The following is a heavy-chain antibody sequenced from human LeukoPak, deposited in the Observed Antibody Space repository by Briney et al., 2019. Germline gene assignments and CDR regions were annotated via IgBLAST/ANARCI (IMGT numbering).Heavy chain of an antibody. J-gene: IGHJ4*02. D-gene: IGHD5-12*01. CDR2: INPNSGGT. CDR3: ARDELSGYGGSELDY. Sequence: ASVKVSCKASGYTFTGYYMHWVRQAPGQGLEWMGWINPNSGGTNYAQKFQGRVTMTRDTSISTAYMELSRLRSDDTAVYYCARDELSGYGGSELDYWGQGTLVTVSS. V-gene: IGHV1-2*02. CDR1: GYTFTGYY.